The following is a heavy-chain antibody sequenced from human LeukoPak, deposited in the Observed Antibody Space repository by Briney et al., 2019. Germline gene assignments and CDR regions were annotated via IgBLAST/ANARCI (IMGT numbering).Heavy chain of an antibody. CDR2: IYSSGST. D-gene: IGHD5-12*01. CDR3: ARLGRVAAAGAYDYHSMDV. Sequence: SETLSLTCTISGGSISGASIRGTTYYWGCVRQPPGQGLELIGDIYSSGSTDHNPSLKSRVSFSVDTSKNQFSLKLNSVTAADTALYYCARLGRVAAAGAYDYHSMDVWGQGITVTVSS. J-gene: IGHJ6*02. V-gene: IGHV4-61*05. CDR1: GGSISGASIRGTTYY.